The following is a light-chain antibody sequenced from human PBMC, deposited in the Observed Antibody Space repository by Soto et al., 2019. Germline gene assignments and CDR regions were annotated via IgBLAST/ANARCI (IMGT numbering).Light chain of an antibody. V-gene: IGKV3-20*01. J-gene: IGKJ2*01. CDR3: QHYGSSPYT. CDR2: GAS. Sequence: EIVLTQSPGTLSLSPGERATLSCWASQTLSSSYLAWYQQKPGQAPRLLIYGASSRATGIPDRFSGSGSGTDFTLTISRLEPEDFAVYFCQHYGSSPYTFGHGSKLEIK. CDR1: QTLSSSY.